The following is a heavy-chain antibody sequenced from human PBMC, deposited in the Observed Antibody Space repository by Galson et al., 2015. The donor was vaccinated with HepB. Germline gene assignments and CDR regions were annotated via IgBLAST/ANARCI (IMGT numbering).Heavy chain of an antibody. D-gene: IGHD1-1*01. CDR1: GYSFSSYR. Sequence: QSGAEVKKPGESLKISCKGSGYSFSSYRIGWVRQMPGKGLEWMGIISPGDSDTRYSPSFQGQVTISADNSINTAYLQWSSLKASDTAIYYCARQRFWNGGHFDSWGQGTLVTVSS. J-gene: IGHJ4*02. V-gene: IGHV5-51*01. CDR3: ARQRFWNGGHFDS. CDR2: ISPGDSDT.